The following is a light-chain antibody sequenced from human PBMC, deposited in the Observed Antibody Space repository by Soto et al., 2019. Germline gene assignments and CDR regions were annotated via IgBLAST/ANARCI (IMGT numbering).Light chain of an antibody. Sequence: DIQMTQSPSSLSASVGDAVTITCRASQTINSYLNWYQQKPGKAPKLLIYSAASLQVGVPSRFSGSGYGTDFTLSISSLQPEDFATYYCQQSYNIPLTFGQGTKVDIK. CDR2: SAA. V-gene: IGKV1-39*01. J-gene: IGKJ1*01. CDR1: QTINSY. CDR3: QQSYNIPLT.